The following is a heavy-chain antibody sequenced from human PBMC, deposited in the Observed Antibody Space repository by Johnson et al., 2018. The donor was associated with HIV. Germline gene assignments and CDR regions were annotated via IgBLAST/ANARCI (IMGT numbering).Heavy chain of an antibody. Sequence: EVQLVESGGGVVQPGRSLRLSCAVAGFRFDDYGMSWVRQAPGKGLEWISTINWNGGRTGYVDSLKGRFTISRDNAKNSLYLQMDSLRPEDTALYYCASGDDDGFWGPGTMVTVSS. CDR2: INWNGGRT. CDR1: GFRFDDYG. CDR3: ASGDDDGF. J-gene: IGHJ3*01. D-gene: IGHD5-12*01. V-gene: IGHV3-20*04.